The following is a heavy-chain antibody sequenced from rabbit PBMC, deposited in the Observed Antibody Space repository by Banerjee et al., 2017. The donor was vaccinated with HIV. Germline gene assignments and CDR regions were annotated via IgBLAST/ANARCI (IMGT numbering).Heavy chain of an antibody. CDR1: GFSFSNKYV. CDR2: INTSSGNT. Sequence: QSLEESGGDLVKPGASLTLTCTASGFSFSNKYVMCWVRQAPGKGLEWIACINTSSGNTVYANWAKGRFTISKTSSTTVTLQMTSLTAADTATYFCARGHAGSSWGLDLWGQGTLVTVS. CDR3: ARGHAGSSWGLDL. V-gene: IGHV1S40*01. J-gene: IGHJ3*01. D-gene: IGHD4-2*01.